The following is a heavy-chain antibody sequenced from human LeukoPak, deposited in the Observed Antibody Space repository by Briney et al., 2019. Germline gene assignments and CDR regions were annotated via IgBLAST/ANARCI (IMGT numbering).Heavy chain of an antibody. CDR1: GYSFSSYW. CDR2: IYPGDSDT. V-gene: IGHV5-51*01. J-gene: IGHJ5*02. D-gene: IGHD2-15*01. Sequence: GESLKISCKGSGYSFSSYWIAWVRQMPGKGLEWMGIIYPGDSDTRYSPSFQGQVTISADKSISTAYLQWSSLKASDTAMYYCARLLVAATRSYWFDPWGQGTLVTVSS. CDR3: ARLLVAATRSYWFDP.